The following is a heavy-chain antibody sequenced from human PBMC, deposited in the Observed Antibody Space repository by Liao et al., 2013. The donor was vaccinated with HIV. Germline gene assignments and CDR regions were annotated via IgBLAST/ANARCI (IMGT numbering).Heavy chain of an antibody. D-gene: IGHD6-6*01. J-gene: IGHJ2*01. Sequence: QVKLQESGPGLVKPSETLSLTCTVSGGPVSSYYWSWIRQPAGKGLEWIGRVFVSGSTDYKPSLQSRVSMSIDASKNQVSLKLTSVTAADTAVYYCARVRSIAARPWYFDLWGRGTLVSVSS. CDR3: ARVRSIAARPWYFDL. CDR1: GGPVSSYY. CDR2: VFVSGST. V-gene: IGHV4-4*07.